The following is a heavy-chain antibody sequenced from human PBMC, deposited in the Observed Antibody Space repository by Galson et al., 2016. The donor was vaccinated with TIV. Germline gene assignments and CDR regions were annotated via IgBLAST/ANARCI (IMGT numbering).Heavy chain of an antibody. Sequence: SVKVSCKASGYTFTEYYIHWMRQAPGQGLEWMGWINPNSGGTMYAQKFQGWVTMTRDTSITTAYMELSRLKSDDTAVYYCAKIGQEHDAFDIWGQGTMVTVFS. CDR2: INPNSGGT. D-gene: IGHD1/OR15-1a*01. V-gene: IGHV1-2*04. CDR3: AKIGQEHDAFDI. CDR1: GYTFTEYY. J-gene: IGHJ3*02.